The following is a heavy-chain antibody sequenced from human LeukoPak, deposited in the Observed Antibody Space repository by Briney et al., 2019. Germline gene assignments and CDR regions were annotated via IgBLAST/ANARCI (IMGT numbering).Heavy chain of an antibody. Sequence: ASVKVSCKASGYTFTDYYMHWVRQDPGQGLEWMGVINPSGGSPTYTQKFQGRVTMTSDTSTSTVYMELGSLRSEDTALYFCARGHSIAARGDYFAYWGQGTLVTVSS. CDR1: GYTFTDYY. V-gene: IGHV1-46*01. CDR3: ARGHSIAARGDYFAY. D-gene: IGHD6-6*01. CDR2: INPSGGSP. J-gene: IGHJ4*02.